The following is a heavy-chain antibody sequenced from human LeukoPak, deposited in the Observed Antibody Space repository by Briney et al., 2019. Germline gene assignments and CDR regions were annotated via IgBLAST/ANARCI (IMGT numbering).Heavy chain of an antibody. D-gene: IGHD3-22*01. CDR3: ARAYYYDSSAAIDY. Sequence: SKTLSLTCGVYGGSFSGYYWNWIRQPPGMGLEWIGEINHGGGTGYNPSLKSRVTMSVDTSKNVFSLKLTSVTAADTAVYYCARAYYYDSSAAIDYWGQGILVTVSS. J-gene: IGHJ4*02. CDR1: GGSFSGYY. V-gene: IGHV4-34*01. CDR2: INHGGGT.